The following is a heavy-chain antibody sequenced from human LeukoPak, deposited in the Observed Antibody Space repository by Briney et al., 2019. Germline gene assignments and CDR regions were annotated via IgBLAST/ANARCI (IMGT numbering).Heavy chain of an antibody. J-gene: IGHJ4*02. V-gene: IGHV3-23*01. CDR1: GFTFSSYA. Sequence: GGSLRLSCAASGFTFSSYAMSWVRQAPGKGLEWVSSISGSGVSTYYADSVKGRFTISRDNSKNTLYLQMNSLRAEDRAVYYCARDRGSGRDYWGQGILVTVAS. CDR2: ISGSGVST. D-gene: IGHD6-19*01. CDR3: ARDRGSGRDY.